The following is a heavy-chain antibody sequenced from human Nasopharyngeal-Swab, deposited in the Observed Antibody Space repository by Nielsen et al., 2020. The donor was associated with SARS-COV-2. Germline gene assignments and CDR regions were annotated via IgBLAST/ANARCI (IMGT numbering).Heavy chain of an antibody. J-gene: IGHJ4*02. D-gene: IGHD5-12*01. V-gene: IGHV3-53*01. CDR2: IYSGGST. CDR3: ARDSVSGYGHGY. CDR1: GFTVSSNY. Sequence: GGSLTLSCAASGFTVSSNYMSWVRQAPGKGLEWVSVIYSGGSTYYADSVKGRFTISRDNSKNTLYLQMNSLRAEDTAVYYCARDSVSGYGHGYWGQGTLVTVSS.